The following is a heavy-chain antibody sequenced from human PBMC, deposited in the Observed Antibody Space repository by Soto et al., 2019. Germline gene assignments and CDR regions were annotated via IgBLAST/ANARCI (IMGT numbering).Heavy chain of an antibody. CDR1: GFTFSSYA. Sequence: GGSLRLSCAASGFTFSSYAMSWVRQAPGKGLEWVSAISGSGSSKYDADSVKARFTISRDNSKNTLSLQMNSLRAEDMAVYYCAKAGPLRLGELSSEYFHHWGQGTLVTVSS. CDR2: ISGSGSSK. D-gene: IGHD3-16*02. V-gene: IGHV3-23*01. CDR3: AKAGPLRLGELSSEYFHH. J-gene: IGHJ1*01.